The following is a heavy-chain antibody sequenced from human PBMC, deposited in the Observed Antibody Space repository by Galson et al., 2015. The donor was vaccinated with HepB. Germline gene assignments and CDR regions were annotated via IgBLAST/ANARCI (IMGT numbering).Heavy chain of an antibody. CDR2: ISSNGGST. Sequence: SLRLSCAASGFTFSTHALHWVRQVPGKGLEYVSAISSNGGSTYYADSVKGRFNISRDNSKNTLYLQMSSLRAEDTAVYYCVKGPRGYYYGMDVWGQGTTVTVSS. V-gene: IGHV3-64D*06. J-gene: IGHJ6*02. CDR3: VKGPRGYYYGMDV. CDR1: GFTFSTHA.